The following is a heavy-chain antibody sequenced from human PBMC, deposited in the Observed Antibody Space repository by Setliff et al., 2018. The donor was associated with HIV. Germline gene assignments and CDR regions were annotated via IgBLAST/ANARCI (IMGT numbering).Heavy chain of an antibody. Sequence: SETLSLTCAVSGGSIGIHYWSWIRQPPGKGLEWIGTVYHTGSTIYNPSLQSRVIMSVDASRNQFSLNVNSLTAADTAVYFCARWGDGYNSYDFWGQGTLVTVSS. CDR3: ARWGDGYNSYDF. V-gene: IGHV4-59*11. J-gene: IGHJ4*02. CDR1: GGSIGIHY. CDR2: VYHTGST. D-gene: IGHD5-12*01.